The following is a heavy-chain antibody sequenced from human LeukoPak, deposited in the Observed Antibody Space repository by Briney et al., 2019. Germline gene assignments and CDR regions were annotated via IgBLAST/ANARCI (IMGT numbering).Heavy chain of an antibody. D-gene: IGHD2-15*01. J-gene: IGHJ5*02. V-gene: IGHV4-34*01. CDR2: INHSGST. CDR3: ARMRSYWNWFDP. CDR1: GGSFSGYY. Sequence: SETLSLTCAVYGGSFSGYYWSWIRQPPGKGLEWIGEINHSGSTNYNPSLKSRVTISVDTSKNQFSLKLSSVTAADTAVYYCARMRSYWNWFDPWGQGTLVTVSS.